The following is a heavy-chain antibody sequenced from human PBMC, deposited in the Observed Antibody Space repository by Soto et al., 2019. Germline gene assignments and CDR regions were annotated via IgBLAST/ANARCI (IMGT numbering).Heavy chain of an antibody. CDR3: ARVITMFRGIHDALDI. V-gene: IGHV1-18*01. J-gene: IGHJ3*02. CDR1: GYSLRAYG. CDR2: VGAYNGYT. Sequence: QVQLMQSEPEVKKPGAAVKVSCKASGYSLRAYGISWVRQAPGQGLEWMGWVGAYNGYTNYSQKLHGRVTMTTDTSTSTAYMELRSLRSDDTAVYYCARVITMFRGIHDALDIWGQGTMVTVSS. D-gene: IGHD3-10*01.